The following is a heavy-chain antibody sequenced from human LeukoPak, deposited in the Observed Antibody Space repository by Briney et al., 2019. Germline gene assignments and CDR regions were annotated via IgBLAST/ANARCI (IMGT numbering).Heavy chain of an antibody. D-gene: IGHD1/OR15-1a*01. Sequence: PSQTLSLTCTVSGASITSGIYYWTWIRHHPGKGLEWIGYIYSSGYTHYNPSVRSRVIMSMDTPKNQFSLSVTSVTAADTAVYYCARSRGTIYRADVFDIWGQGTVVTVSS. V-gene: IGHV4-31*03. J-gene: IGHJ3*02. CDR2: IYSSGYT. CDR3: ARSRGTIYRADVFDI. CDR1: GASITSGIYY.